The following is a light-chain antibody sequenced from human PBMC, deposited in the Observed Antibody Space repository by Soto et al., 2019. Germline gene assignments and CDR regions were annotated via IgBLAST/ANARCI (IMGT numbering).Light chain of an antibody. CDR3: CSYAGSRWV. J-gene: IGLJ3*02. Sequence: QSALTQPRSVSGSPGQSVTISCTGTSSDVGGYNYVSWYQQHPGKAPKLMIYDVSKRPSGVPDRFSGSKSGNTASLTISGLQAEDEADYYCCSYAGSRWVFGGGTQLTVL. CDR2: DVS. CDR1: SSDVGGYNY. V-gene: IGLV2-11*01.